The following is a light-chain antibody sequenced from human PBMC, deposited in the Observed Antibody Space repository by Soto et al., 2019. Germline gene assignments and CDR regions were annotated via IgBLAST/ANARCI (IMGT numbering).Light chain of an antibody. Sequence: EIVLTQSPGTLSLSPGERVTLSCRASQSVSSSYLAWYQQKPAQAPRLLIYGASNRATGIPDRFGGSGSGTDFTLTISRLEPEDFAVYYWQQYGGSPPYTFGQGTKLEIK. J-gene: IGKJ2*01. V-gene: IGKV3-20*01. CDR3: QQYGGSPPYT. CDR2: GAS. CDR1: QSVSSSY.